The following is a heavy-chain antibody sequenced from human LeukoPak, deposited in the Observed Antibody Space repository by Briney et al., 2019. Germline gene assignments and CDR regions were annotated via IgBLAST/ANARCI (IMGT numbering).Heavy chain of an antibody. J-gene: IGHJ4*02. CDR3: ARVGGFYYYGSGSYYTFDY. CDR1: GYTFNSYG. CDR2: ISAYNGNT. D-gene: IGHD3-10*01. Sequence: ASVKVSCKASGYTFNSYGISWVRQAPGQGLEWMGWISAYNGNTNYAQKLQGRVTMTTDTSTSTAYMELRSLRSDDTAVYYCARVGGFYYYGSGSYYTFDYWGQGTLVTVSS. V-gene: IGHV1-18*01.